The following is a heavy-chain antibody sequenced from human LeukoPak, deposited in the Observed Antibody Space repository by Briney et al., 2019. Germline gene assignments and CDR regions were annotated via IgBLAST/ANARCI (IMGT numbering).Heavy chain of an antibody. CDR2: ISGSGGST. CDR3: AKEYVSGSYGYYFDY. Sequence: GGSLRLSCAASGFTLRSYSMNWVRQAPGKGLEWVSAISGSGGSTYYADSVKGRFTISRDNSKNTLYLQMNSLRAEDTAVYYCAKEYVSGSYGYYFDYWGQGTLVTVSS. V-gene: IGHV3-23*01. CDR1: GFTLRSYS. D-gene: IGHD1-26*01. J-gene: IGHJ4*02.